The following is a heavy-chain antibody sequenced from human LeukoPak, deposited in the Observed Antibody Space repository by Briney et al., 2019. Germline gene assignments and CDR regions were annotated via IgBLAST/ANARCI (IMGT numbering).Heavy chain of an antibody. CDR2: INHSGST. V-gene: IGHV4-34*01. Sequence: SETLSLTCAVYGGSFSGYYWSWIRQPPGKGLEWIGEINHSGSTNYNPSLKSRVTISVDRSKNQFSLKLSSVTAADTAVYYCARVTNIVVVPAAILYYYYYMDVWGKGTTVTVSS. CDR1: GGSFSGYY. J-gene: IGHJ6*03. D-gene: IGHD2-2*02. CDR3: ARVTNIVVVPAAILYYYYYMDV.